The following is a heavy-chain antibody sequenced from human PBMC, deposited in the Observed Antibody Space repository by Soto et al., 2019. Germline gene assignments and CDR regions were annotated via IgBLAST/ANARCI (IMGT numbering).Heavy chain of an antibody. CDR2: IYYSGST. CDR1: GGSISSGGYY. V-gene: IGHV4-31*03. J-gene: IGHJ5*02. Sequence: PSETLSLTCTVSGGSISSGGYYWSWIRQHPGKGLEWIGYIYYSGSTYYNPSLKSRVTISVDTSKNQFSLKLSSVTAADTAMFYCARNGDCTRPGCIVGWFDPWGPGTLVTVSS. D-gene: IGHD2-8*01. CDR3: ARNGDCTRPGCIVGWFDP.